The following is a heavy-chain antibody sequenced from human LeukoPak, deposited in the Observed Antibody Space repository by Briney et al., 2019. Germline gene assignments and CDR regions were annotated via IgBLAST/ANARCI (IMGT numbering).Heavy chain of an antibody. CDR1: NGSIGSVGYY. D-gene: IGHD3-10*01. CDR3: ARTPSRTRVFDY. Sequence: SETLSLTCTVSNGSIGSVGYYWSWIRQNPGKGLEFIGYIYHSGSTYYNPSLKRPITISMDTSENQFSLRLTAVTAADSAIYYCARTPSRTRVFDYWGQGTLVTVSS. V-gene: IGHV4-31*01. J-gene: IGHJ4*02. CDR2: IYHSGST.